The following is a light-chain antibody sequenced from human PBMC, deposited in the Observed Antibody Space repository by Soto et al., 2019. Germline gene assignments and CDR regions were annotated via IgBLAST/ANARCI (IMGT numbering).Light chain of an antibody. CDR2: EVS. Sequence: QSALTQPASVSGSPGQSITISCTGTSSDVGGYNYVSWSQQHPGKAPQLMIYEVSKRPSGVSNRFSGSKSGNTASLTISGLQAEDEADYYCSSYTSSSTYVFXTGTKVTVL. V-gene: IGLV2-14*01. CDR3: SSYTSSSTYV. J-gene: IGLJ1*01. CDR1: SSDVGGYNY.